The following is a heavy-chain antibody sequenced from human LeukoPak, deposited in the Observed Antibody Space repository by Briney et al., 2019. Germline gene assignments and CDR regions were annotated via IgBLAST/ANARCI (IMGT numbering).Heavy chain of an antibody. D-gene: IGHD6-13*01. J-gene: IGHJ3*01. CDR1: GFTFSDSY. Sequence: GGSLRLSCAAPGFTFSDSYMSWIRQAPGKGLEWVSYISRGGSTTYYADSVKGRFTISRDNAKNSLYLQMNSLRAEDTAVYYCVRGVPISSSWYNDLWGRGTMVTVSS. V-gene: IGHV3-11*01. CDR3: VRGVPISSSWYNDL. CDR2: ISRGGSTT.